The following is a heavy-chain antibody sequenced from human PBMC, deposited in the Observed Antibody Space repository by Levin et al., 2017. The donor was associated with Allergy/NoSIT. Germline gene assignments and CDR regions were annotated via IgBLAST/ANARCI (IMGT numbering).Heavy chain of an antibody. CDR2: LYWSGAT. V-gene: IGHV4-39*01. CDR1: GASITNTPYY. CDR3: ARHPRGAIDN. Sequence: PSETLSLTCSVSGASITNTPYYWGLIRQPPGKGLEWIGSLYWSGATYYNPSLKSRLTMSVDPSTNQFSLRLSSVTAADTAVYYCARHPRGAIDNWGQGTLVTVSS. J-gene: IGHJ4*02. D-gene: IGHD3-10*01.